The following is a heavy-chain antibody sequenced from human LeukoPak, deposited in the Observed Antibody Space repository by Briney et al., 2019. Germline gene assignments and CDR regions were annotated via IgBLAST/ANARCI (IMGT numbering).Heavy chain of an antibody. J-gene: IGHJ4*02. Sequence: GGSLRLSCAASGFIFSNYAMHWVRQAPGKGLEWVAFIPYDGNSEYYADSVKGRFTISRDNSKNTLYLQMNSLRTEDTALYYCAKDERGPTVSDYWGQGTLVTVSS. CDR3: AKDERGPTVSDY. D-gene: IGHD4-11*01. CDR1: GFIFSNYA. CDR2: IPYDGNSE. V-gene: IGHV3-30*02.